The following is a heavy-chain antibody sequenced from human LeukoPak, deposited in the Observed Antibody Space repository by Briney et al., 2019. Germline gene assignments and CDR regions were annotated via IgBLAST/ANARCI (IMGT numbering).Heavy chain of an antibody. Sequence: GXXRLSXXASGFTXSNYWMHWVRQVPGKGLVWVSRINIDGSSTNYADSVKGRFTMPRDNAKNTLYLQMISLRAEDTGVYYSAREITTNGGRYFDYWGQGTLVTVSS. D-gene: IGHD7-27*01. CDR2: INIDGSST. V-gene: IGHV3-74*01. CDR1: GFTXSNYW. J-gene: IGHJ4*02. CDR3: AREITTNGGRYFDY.